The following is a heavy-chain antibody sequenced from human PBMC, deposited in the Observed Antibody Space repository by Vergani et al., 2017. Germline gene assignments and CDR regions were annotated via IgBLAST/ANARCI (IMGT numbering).Heavy chain of an antibody. CDR2: INPNGGGT. CDR1: GYTFTDYF. V-gene: IGHV1-2*02. CDR3: ARVGTSSNRDYFDC. D-gene: IGHD2-2*01. Sequence: QVQLVQSGAEVKKPGASVKVSCKASGYTFTDYFMHWVRQAPGQGLEWMGWINPNGGGTNYAQKFQGRVTMTRDTSISTAYIELSNLRSDDTAVYYCARVGTSSNRDYFDCRVERTLVADSS. J-gene: IGHJ4*02.